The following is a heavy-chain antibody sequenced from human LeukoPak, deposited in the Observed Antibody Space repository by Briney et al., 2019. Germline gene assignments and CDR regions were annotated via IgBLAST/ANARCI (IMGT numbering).Heavy chain of an antibody. CDR2: MNPNSGNT. J-gene: IGHJ3*02. V-gene: IGHV1-8*03. CDR3: ARKRLFHPEIYYDFWSGDDAFDI. CDR1: GYTFTSYD. D-gene: IGHD3-3*01. Sequence: ASVKVSCKASGYTFTSYDINGVRQATGQGLEWMGWMNPNSGNTGYAQKFQGRVTITRNTSISTAYMELSSLRSEDTAVYYCARKRLFHPEIYYDFWSGDDAFDIWGQGTMVTVSS.